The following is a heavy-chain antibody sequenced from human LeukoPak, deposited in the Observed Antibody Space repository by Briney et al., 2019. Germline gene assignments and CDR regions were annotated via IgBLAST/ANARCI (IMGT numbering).Heavy chain of an antibody. Sequence: GGSLRLSCAASGFTFSSYSMNWVCQAPGKGLEWVSSISSSSSYIYYADSVKGRFTISRDNAKNSLYLQMNSLRAEDTAVYYCARVHPHFAFDIWGQGTMVTVSS. CDR2: ISSSSSYI. CDR1: GFTFSSYS. CDR3: ARVHPHFAFDI. J-gene: IGHJ3*02. V-gene: IGHV3-21*01.